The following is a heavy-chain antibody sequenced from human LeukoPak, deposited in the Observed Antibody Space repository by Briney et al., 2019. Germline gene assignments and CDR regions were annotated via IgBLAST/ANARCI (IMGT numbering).Heavy chain of an antibody. V-gene: IGHV3-23*01. CDR3: AKDGDHYGSGDH. J-gene: IGHJ4*02. Sequence: PGGSLRLSCAASGFTFSNYAMTWVRQAPGKGLEWVSSISGSGGTTYYADSVKGRFTISRDNSKNTLYLQMNSLRAEDTALYYCAKDGDHYGSGDHWGQGTLVTVSS. D-gene: IGHD3-10*01. CDR1: GFTFSNYA. CDR2: ISGSGGTT.